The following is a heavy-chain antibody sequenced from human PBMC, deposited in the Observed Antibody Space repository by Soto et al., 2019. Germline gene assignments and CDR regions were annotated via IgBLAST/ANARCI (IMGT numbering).Heavy chain of an antibody. CDR1: ADTFTGYT. V-gene: IGHV1-69*08. D-gene: IGHD3-10*01. CDR2: VIPILGAS. J-gene: IGHJ4*02. Sequence: SVKVSCKASADTFTGYTVTWVRQAPGQGLEWVGRVIPILGASNFAQKFQGRVTISADKSADTAYMVLTGLTSEDTAVYYCARSRGSYYTNFDSWGQGTLVTSPQ. CDR3: ARSRGSYYTNFDS.